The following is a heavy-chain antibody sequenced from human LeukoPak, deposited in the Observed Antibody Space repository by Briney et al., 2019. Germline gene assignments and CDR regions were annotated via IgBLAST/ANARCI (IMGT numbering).Heavy chain of an antibody. D-gene: IGHD5-18*01. CDR3: AKVTDAAVIRSSFDY. J-gene: IGHJ4*02. CDR1: GFTFSDHY. Sequence: GGSLRLSCAASGFTFSDHYMDWVSQAPGKGLEWVSGISGSGGSTYYADSVKGRLTISRDNSKNTLFLQMNSLRAEDTAVYYCAKVTDAAVIRSSFDYWGQGALVTVSS. CDR2: ISGSGGST. V-gene: IGHV3-23*01.